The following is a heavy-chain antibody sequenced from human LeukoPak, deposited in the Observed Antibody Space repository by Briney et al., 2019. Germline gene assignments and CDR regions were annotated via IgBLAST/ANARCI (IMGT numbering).Heavy chain of an antibody. D-gene: IGHD2-15*01. J-gene: IGHJ5*02. CDR3: ARAWGAATLPGP. V-gene: IGHV1-46*01. CDR1: GYTFTSDY. CDR2: INPSGGST. Sequence: ASVRVSCKASGYTFTSDYMHWVRQAPGQGLEWMGIINPSGGSTSYAQKFQGRVTMTRDTSTSTVYMELSSLRSDDTAVYYCARAWGAATLPGPWGQGTLVTVSS.